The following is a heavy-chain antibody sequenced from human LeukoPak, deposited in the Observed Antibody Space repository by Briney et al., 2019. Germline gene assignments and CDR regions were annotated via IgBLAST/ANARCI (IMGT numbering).Heavy chain of an antibody. CDR1: GYTFTSYG. CDR3: AREGGSSWYRKTDDY. J-gene: IGHJ4*02. D-gene: IGHD6-13*01. CDR2: ISAYNGNT. V-gene: IGHV1-18*01. Sequence: EASVKVSCKASGYTFTSYGISWVRQAPGQGLEWMGLISAYNGNTNYAQKLQGRVTMTTDTSTSTAYMELRSLRSDDTAVYYCAREGGSSWYRKTDDYWGQGTLATVSS.